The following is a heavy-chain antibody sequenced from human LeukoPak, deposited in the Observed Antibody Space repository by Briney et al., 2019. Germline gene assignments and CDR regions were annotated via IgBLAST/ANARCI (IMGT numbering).Heavy chain of an antibody. CDR1: GFTFSSYW. Sequence: PGGSLRLSCAASGFTFSSYWMHWVRQAPGKGLVWVSRINSDGSSTSYADSVKGRFTISRDNAKNTLYLQMNSLRAEDTAVYYCARLMITFGGVLAFDIWGQGTMVTVSS. CDR2: INSDGSST. J-gene: IGHJ3*02. V-gene: IGHV3-74*01. D-gene: IGHD3-16*01. CDR3: ARLMITFGGVLAFDI.